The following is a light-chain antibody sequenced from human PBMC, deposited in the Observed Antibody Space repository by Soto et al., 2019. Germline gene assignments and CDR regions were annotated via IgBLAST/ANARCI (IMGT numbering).Light chain of an antibody. CDR1: QSVSSN. Sequence: EIVMTQSPATLSVSPGERATVSCRASQSVSSNLAWYQQKPGQAPRLLLYGASTRATGIPARFSGSGSGTELTVTIGSLQSADFAVYYCQQYNNWPRTFGQGTKLEIK. J-gene: IGKJ2*01. CDR3: QQYNNWPRT. CDR2: GAS. V-gene: IGKV3-15*01.